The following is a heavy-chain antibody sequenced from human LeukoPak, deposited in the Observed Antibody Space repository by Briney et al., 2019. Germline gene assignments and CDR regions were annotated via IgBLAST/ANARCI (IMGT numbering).Heavy chain of an antibody. Sequence: PGGSLRLSCAASGFTFSSYSMNWVRQAPGKGLEWVSYISSSSSTIYYADSVKGRFTISRDNAKNSLYLQMNSLRAEDTAVYYCARDEGDSSGYYPGLWGQGAPVTVSS. J-gene: IGHJ4*02. CDR1: GFTFSSYS. CDR3: ARDEGDSSGYYPGL. D-gene: IGHD3-22*01. CDR2: ISSSSSTI. V-gene: IGHV3-48*04.